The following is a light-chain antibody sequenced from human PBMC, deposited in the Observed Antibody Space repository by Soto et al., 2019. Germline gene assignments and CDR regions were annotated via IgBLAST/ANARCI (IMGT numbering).Light chain of an antibody. J-gene: IGKJ4*01. CDR3: QQSYSTPRT. Sequence: DIQMTQSPSXLSASVGDRVTITCRASQSXXSYLNWYQQKPGKAPKLLIYAASSLQSGVPSRFSGSGSGTDFTLTISSLQPEDFATYYCQQSYSTPRTFGGGTKVEIK. CDR1: QSXXSY. CDR2: AAS. V-gene: IGKV1-39*01.